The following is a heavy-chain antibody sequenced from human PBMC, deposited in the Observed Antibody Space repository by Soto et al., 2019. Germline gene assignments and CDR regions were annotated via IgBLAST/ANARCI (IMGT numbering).Heavy chain of an antibody. V-gene: IGHV4-4*07. Sequence: PSETLSLTCTVSGGSISSYYVSWIRQSAGKGLEWIGRIDTSGTTNYNPSLKSRVTMSVDASKSQFSLNLSSVTAADTAVYYCARGPRGYVYYHGMDAWGQGTTVTVSS. J-gene: IGHJ6*02. CDR1: GGSISSYY. D-gene: IGHD3-16*01. CDR3: ARGPRGYVYYHGMDA. CDR2: IDTSGTT.